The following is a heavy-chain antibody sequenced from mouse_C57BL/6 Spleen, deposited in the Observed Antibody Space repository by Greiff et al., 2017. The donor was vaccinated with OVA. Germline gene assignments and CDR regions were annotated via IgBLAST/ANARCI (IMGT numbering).Heavy chain of an antibody. V-gene: IGHV1-50*01. Sequence: QVQLQQPGAELVKPGASVKLSCKASGYTFTSYWMQWVKQRPGQGLEWIGEIDPSDSYTNYNQKFKGKATLTVDTSSSTAYMQLSSLTSEDSAVYDCASKRRNYSYYYAMDYWGQGTSVTVSS. CDR2: IDPSDSYT. D-gene: IGHD1-1*02. CDR3: ASKRRNYSYYYAMDY. CDR1: GYTFTSYW. J-gene: IGHJ4*01.